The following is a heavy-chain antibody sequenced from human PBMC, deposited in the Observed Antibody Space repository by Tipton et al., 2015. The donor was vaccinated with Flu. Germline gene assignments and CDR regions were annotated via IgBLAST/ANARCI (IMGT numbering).Heavy chain of an antibody. J-gene: IGHJ6*02. V-gene: IGHV3-66*02. CDR3: ARDPGYLYGMVF. Sequence: SLRLSCAASGFTVSDSYMSWVRQAPGKGLEWVSVIYSGGNTHYADSVKGRFIISRDNSKHTVYLQINSLRTEDTAVYYCARDPGYLYGMVFWGQGTTVTVSS. CDR2: IYSGGNT. D-gene: IGHD2-2*01. CDR1: GFTVSDSY.